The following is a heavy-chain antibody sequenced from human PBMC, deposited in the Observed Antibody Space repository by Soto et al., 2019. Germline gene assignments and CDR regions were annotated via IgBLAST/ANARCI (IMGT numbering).Heavy chain of an antibody. CDR1: GFTFSSYG. D-gene: IGHD2-21*02. Sequence: QVQLLESGGGVVQPGRSLRLSCAASGFTFSSYGMHWVRQAPGKGLEWVAVISYDGSNKYYADSVKGRFTISRDNYKNQLYLQMNSLRAEDTAVYYCAKDLGGNSVGFDFWGQGTMVTVSS. CDR2: ISYDGSNK. V-gene: IGHV3-30*18. CDR3: AKDLGGNSVGFDF. J-gene: IGHJ4*02.